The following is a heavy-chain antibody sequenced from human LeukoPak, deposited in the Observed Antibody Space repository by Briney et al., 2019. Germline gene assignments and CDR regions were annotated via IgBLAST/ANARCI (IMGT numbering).Heavy chain of an antibody. CDR2: IFYSGNT. D-gene: IGHD5-12*01. V-gene: IGHV4-39*01. Sequence: SETLSLTCTVSGGSINSSSYYWGWIRQPPGKGLEWIGSIFYSGNTYDNPSLKSRVTISVDTSKNQFSLKLNSVTAADTAVYYCARGRGYSGYFGYYYMDVWGKGTTVTISS. CDR1: GGSINSSSYY. J-gene: IGHJ6*03. CDR3: ARGRGYSGYFGYYYMDV.